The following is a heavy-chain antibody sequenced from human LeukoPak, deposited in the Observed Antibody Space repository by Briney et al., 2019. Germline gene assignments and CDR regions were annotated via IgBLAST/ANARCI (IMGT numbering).Heavy chain of an antibody. CDR3: ARVYRESARRGGFDY. J-gene: IGHJ4*02. V-gene: IGHV3-21*01. D-gene: IGHD1-26*01. Sequence: GGSLRLSCAASGFTFSSYSMNWVRQAPGKGLEWVSSISSSSSYIYYADSVKGRFTISRDSAKNSLYLQMNSLRAEDTAVYYCARVYRESARRGGFDYWGQGTLVTVSS. CDR2: ISSSSSYI. CDR1: GFTFSSYS.